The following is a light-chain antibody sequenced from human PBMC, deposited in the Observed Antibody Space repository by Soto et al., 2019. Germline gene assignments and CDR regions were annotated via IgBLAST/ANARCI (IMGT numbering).Light chain of an antibody. J-gene: IGLJ1*01. CDR3: SSYTSSSTLDYV. V-gene: IGLV2-14*01. CDR1: SSDVGGYNY. Sequence: QSALTQPASVSWSPGQSITISCTGTSSDVGGYNYVSWYQQHPGKAPKLMIYDVSNRPSGVSNRFSGSKSGNTASLTISGLQAEDEADYYCSSYTSSSTLDYVFGTGTKVT. CDR2: DVS.